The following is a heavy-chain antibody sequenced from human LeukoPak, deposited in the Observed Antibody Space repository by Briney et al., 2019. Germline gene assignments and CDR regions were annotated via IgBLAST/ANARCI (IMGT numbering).Heavy chain of an antibody. J-gene: IGHJ6*02. Sequence: GGSLRLSCAASGFTFSSYSMNWVRQAPGKGLEWVSSISSSSNYVFYADSVKGRITISRDNAKNSLYLQINSLRAEDTAVYYCARDPRGAAGTYGMDVWGQGTTVTVSS. D-gene: IGHD6-13*01. V-gene: IGHV3-21*01. CDR1: GFTFSSYS. CDR3: ARDPRGAAGTYGMDV. CDR2: ISSSSNYV.